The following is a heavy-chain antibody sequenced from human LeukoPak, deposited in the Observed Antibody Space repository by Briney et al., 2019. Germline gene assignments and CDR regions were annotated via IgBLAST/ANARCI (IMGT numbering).Heavy chain of an antibody. Sequence: GGSLRLSCAASGYTFRGYSVNWVRQVPGKGLEWVSSISSTGTYIYYADSVKGRFTISRDNAKNSLFLQMNSLRDEDTAVYYCVSGNDPDYLWTTYRLDAFDIWGQGTMVIVSS. V-gene: IGHV3-21*01. CDR2: ISSTGTYI. CDR3: VSGNDPDYLWTTYRLDAFDI. J-gene: IGHJ3*02. CDR1: GYTFRGYS. D-gene: IGHD3-16*02.